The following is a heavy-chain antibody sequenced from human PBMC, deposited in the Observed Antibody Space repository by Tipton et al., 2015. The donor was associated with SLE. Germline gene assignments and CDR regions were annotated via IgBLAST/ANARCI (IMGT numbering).Heavy chain of an antibody. J-gene: IGHJ4*02. CDR1: GASINSNF. D-gene: IGHD6-19*01. V-gene: IGHV4-34*01. CDR3: ARAKLAVAGALYFDY. Sequence: TLSLTCTVSGASINSNFWNWIRQPPGKGLEWIGEINHSGSTNYNPSLKSRVTISVDTSKNQFSLKLSSVTAADTAVYYCARAKLAVAGALYFDYWGQGTLVTVSS. CDR2: INHSGST.